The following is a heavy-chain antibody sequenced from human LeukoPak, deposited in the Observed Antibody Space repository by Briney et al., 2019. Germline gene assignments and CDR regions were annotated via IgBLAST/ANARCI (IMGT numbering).Heavy chain of an antibody. J-gene: IGHJ4*02. CDR2: ISYDGSNK. Sequence: GGSLRLSCAASGFTFSSYAMHWVRQAPGKGLEWVAVISYDGSNKYYADSVKGRFTISRDNSKNTLYLQMNSLRAEDTAVYYCARATPNMIVASSPDYWGQGTLVTVSS. D-gene: IGHD3-22*01. V-gene: IGHV3-30*01. CDR1: GFTFSSYA. CDR3: ARATPNMIVASSPDY.